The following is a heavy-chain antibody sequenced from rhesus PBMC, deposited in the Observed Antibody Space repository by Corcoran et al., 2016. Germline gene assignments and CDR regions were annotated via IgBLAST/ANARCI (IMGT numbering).Heavy chain of an antibody. D-gene: IGHD3-34*01. CDR2: VDPEDGEA. Sequence: EVQLVQSGAEVKKPGASVKISCKASGYTFTDYSLHWVRQAPEKGLEWMGSVDPEDGEAIQTLKYQAPATINADTSTATAYMALSSMRSEEPAVYYCATSWGDYNLPVWGPGVLVTVSS. J-gene: IGHJ5-1*01. CDR3: ATSWGDYNLPV. V-gene: IGHV1-111*02. CDR1: GYTFTDYS.